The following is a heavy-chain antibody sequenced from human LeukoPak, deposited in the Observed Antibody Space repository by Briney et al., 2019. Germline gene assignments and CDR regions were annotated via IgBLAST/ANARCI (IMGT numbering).Heavy chain of an antibody. J-gene: IGHJ4*02. V-gene: IGHV4-39*01. CDR3: ARQGYSYGYIDY. CDR2: IYYSGST. CDR1: GGSLSSGSYY. D-gene: IGHD5-18*01. Sequence: SETLSLTCTVSGGSLSSGSYYWDWIRQPPGKGLEWIGNIYYSGSTFYNPSLTSRVTISVDTSRKQFSLQLSSVTAADTAVYYCARQGYSYGYIDYWGQGTLVTVSS.